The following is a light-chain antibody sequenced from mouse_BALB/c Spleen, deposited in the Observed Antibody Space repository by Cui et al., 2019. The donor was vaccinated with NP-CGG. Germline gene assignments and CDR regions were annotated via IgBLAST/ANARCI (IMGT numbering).Light chain of an antibody. Sequence: AVLTQESALTTSPVETVTLTGRSSTGAVTTSNYANWVQEKPDHLFTGLIGGTNDRAPGVPARFSGSLIGDKAARTITGAQTEDEAIYFCALWYSNHWGFGGGTKLTVL. V-gene: IGLV1*01. CDR3: ALWYSNHWG. CDR2: GTN. CDR1: TGAVTTSNY. J-gene: IGLJ1*01.